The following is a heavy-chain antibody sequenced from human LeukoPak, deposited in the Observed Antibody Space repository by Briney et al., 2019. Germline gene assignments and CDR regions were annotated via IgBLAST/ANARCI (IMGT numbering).Heavy chain of an antibody. CDR1: GYTFTNYW. CDR3: ARHEVFYPLPGLADF. V-gene: IGHV5-51*01. J-gene: IGHJ4*02. Sequence: RGESLKISCKGSGYTFTNYWIAWVRQMPGKGLEWMGMIYPGDSDTRYSPSFQGQVTISADKSISTAYLQWSSLKASDTAMYYCARHEVFYPLPGLADFWGQGALVTVSS. CDR2: IYPGDSDT. D-gene: IGHD1-14*01.